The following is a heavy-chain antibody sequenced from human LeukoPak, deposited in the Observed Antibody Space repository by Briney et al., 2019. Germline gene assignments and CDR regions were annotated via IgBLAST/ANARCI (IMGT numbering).Heavy chain of an antibody. CDR1: GFTFSSYW. D-gene: IGHD3-22*01. J-gene: IGHJ4*02. CDR2: IKQDGSEK. Sequence: GGSLRLSCAASGFTFSSYWMSWVRQAPGKGLEWVANIKQDGSEKYYVDSVKGRFTISRDNAKNSLYLQTNSLRAEDTAVYYCAREVEVDYDSSGYMVYWGQGTLVTVSS. CDR3: AREVEVDYDSSGYMVY. V-gene: IGHV3-7*03.